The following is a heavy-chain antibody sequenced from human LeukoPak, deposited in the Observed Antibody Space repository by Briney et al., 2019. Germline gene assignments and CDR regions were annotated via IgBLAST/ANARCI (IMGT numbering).Heavy chain of an antibody. J-gene: IGHJ6*03. Sequence: GGSLRLSCAASGFTFSSYGMHWVRQAPGKGLEWVAFIRNDGSNKYYADSVKGRFTISRDNSKNTLYLQMNSLRAEDTAVYYCAKEVTGYYYIDVWGEGTTVTVSS. CDR2: IRNDGSNK. D-gene: IGHD5-18*01. CDR1: GFTFSSYG. CDR3: AKEVTGYYYIDV. V-gene: IGHV3-30*02.